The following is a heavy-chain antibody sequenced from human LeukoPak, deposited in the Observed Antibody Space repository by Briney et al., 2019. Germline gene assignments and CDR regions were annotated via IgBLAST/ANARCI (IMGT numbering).Heavy chain of an antibody. CDR3: ARSTVIAVAGTFDY. CDR1: GYTFTGYY. V-gene: IGHV1-2*02. CDR2: INPNSGGT. J-gene: IGHJ4*02. Sequence: ASVKVSCKASGYTFTGYYMHWVRQAPGQGLEWMGWINPNSGGTNYAQKFQGRVTMTRDMSISTAYMELSRLRSDDTAVYYCARSTVIAVAGTFDYWGQGTLVTVSS. D-gene: IGHD6-19*01.